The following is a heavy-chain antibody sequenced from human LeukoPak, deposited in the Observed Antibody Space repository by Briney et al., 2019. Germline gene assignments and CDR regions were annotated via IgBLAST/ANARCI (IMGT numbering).Heavy chain of an antibody. CDR1: RYTFTSYD. D-gene: IGHD3-22*01. Sequence: ASVKVSRKGSRYTFTSYDINWVRQATGQGLEWMGWMNPNSGNTGYAQKFQGRVTITRNTHIRTAYIEMSTLRSEDTAVYECARAFYYYDSSGYSSRPLDYWGKGTLVTVSS. CDR2: MNPNSGNT. J-gene: IGHJ4*02. CDR3: ARAFYYYDSSGYSSRPLDY. V-gene: IGHV1-8*03.